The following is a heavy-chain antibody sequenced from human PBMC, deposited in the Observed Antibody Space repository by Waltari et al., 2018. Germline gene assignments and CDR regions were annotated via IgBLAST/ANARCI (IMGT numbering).Heavy chain of an antibody. CDR3: ATALGDRSSASRAFDI. D-gene: IGHD3-10*01. J-gene: IGHJ3*02. CDR2: VDPEDGET. CDR1: GYTFTDYY. V-gene: IGHV1-69-2*01. Sequence: EVQLLQSGTELKKPGTTVKISCQVSGYTFTDYYIHWVQQAPGKGQHMMGLVDPEDGETIDAEKFQGRVTITADTSTDTAYMELSSRRSEDTAVYYCATALGDRSSASRAFDIWGLGTMITVSS.